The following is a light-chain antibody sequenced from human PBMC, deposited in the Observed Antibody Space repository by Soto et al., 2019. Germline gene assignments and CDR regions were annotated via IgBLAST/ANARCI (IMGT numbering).Light chain of an antibody. J-gene: IGLJ7*01. V-gene: IGLV1-40*01. Sequence: QSVLTQPPSVSGAPGQRVTISCTGSSSNIGAGYDVHWYQQLPGSAPKLLIYVNSNRPSGVSGRFSGSKFGTSASLAITGLQAEDEADYYCQSYDSSLSGSVFGGGTQLTVL. CDR1: SSNIGAGYD. CDR3: QSYDSSLSGSV. CDR2: VNS.